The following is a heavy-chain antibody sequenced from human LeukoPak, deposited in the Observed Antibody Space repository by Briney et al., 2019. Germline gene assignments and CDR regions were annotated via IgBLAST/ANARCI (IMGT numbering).Heavy chain of an antibody. D-gene: IGHD2-2*02. CDR2: IYTSGST. V-gene: IGHV4-4*07. CDR1: GGSINNYY. J-gene: IGHJ5*02. Sequence: SETLSLTCTVSGGSINNYYWSWIRQPAGKGLEWIWRIYTSGSTNYNPSLKSRVTMSVDTSKNRFSLKLSSVTAADTAVYYCARLGGNGYCSSTSCYTNWFDLWGQGTLVTVSS. CDR3: ARLGGNGYCSSTSCYTNWFDL.